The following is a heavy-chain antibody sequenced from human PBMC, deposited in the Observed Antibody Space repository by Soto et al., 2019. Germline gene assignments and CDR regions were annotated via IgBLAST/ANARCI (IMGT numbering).Heavy chain of an antibody. CDR3: ARARIAAAGDYYYYGMDV. Sequence: SVKVSCQASGGTFSSYAISWVRQAPVQGLEWMGGIIPIFGTANYAQKFQGRVTITADESTSTAYMELSSLRSEDTAVYYCARARIAAAGDYYYYGMDVWGQGTTVTVSS. J-gene: IGHJ6*02. CDR1: GGTFSSYA. V-gene: IGHV1-69*13. CDR2: IIPIFGTA. D-gene: IGHD6-13*01.